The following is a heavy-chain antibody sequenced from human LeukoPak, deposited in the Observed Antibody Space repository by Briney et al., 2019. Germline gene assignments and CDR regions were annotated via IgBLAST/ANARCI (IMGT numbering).Heavy chain of an antibody. CDR1: GYTFTGYY. J-gene: IGHJ5*02. CDR3: ARDEREYASLA. Sequence: ASVKVSCKASGYTFTGYYMHWVRQAPGQGLEWMGWINPNSGGIDYAQKFQGRVTMTRDTSITTAYMELSRLRSDDTAVYYCARDEREYASLAWGQGTLVTVFS. D-gene: IGHD1-1*01. CDR2: INPNSGGI. V-gene: IGHV1-2*02.